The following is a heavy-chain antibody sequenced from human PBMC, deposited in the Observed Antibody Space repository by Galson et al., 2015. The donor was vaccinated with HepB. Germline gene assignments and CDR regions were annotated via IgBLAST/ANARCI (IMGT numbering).Heavy chain of an antibody. CDR3: ARDPYVLLYGDYPAFDY. J-gene: IGHJ4*02. CDR1: GYTFTSYA. CDR2: INAGNGNT. Sequence: SVKVSCKASGYTFTSYAMHWVRQAPGQRLEWMGWINAGNGNTKYSQKFQGRVTITRDTSASTAYMELSSLRSEDTAVYYCARDPYVLLYGDYPAFDYWGQGTLVTVSS. D-gene: IGHD4-17*01. V-gene: IGHV1-3*01.